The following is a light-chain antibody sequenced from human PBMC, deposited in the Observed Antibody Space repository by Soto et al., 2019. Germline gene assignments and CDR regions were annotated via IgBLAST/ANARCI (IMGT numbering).Light chain of an antibody. CDR1: SGSIASNY. Sequence: NFMLTQSHSVSESPGKTVTISCTRSSGSIASNYVQWYQQRPDSAPTTVIYEDHQRPSGVPDRFSGSIDISSNSASLTISGLKTEDEADYYCQSYDSSNQGIFGGGTQLTVL. CDR3: QSYDSSNQGI. CDR2: EDH. V-gene: IGLV6-57*04. J-gene: IGLJ2*01.